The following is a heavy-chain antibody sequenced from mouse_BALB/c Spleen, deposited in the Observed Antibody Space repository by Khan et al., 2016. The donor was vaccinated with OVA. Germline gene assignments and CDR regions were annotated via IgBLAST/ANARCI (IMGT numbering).Heavy chain of an antibody. D-gene: IGHD1-1*01. Sequence: VQLQQSGPELVKPGASVKISCKASGYSFTGYFMNWVMQSHGKSLEWIGRINPHIGETLYNQKFKGKATLTVDESSRTAQMELRSLASEDSSVYYCARKNGSYFDYWGQGTTLTVSS. J-gene: IGHJ2*01. CDR2: INPHIGET. CDR1: GYSFTGYF. V-gene: IGHV1-20*02. CDR3: ARKNGSYFDY.